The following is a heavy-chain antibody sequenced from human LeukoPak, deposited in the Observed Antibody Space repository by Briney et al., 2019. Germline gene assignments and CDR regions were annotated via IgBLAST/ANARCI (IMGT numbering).Heavy chain of an antibody. Sequence: SETLSLTCTVSGGSVSSGSYYWSWIRQPPGKGLEWIGYIYYSGSTNYNPSLKSRVTISVDTSKNQFSLKLSSVTAADTGVYYCASRAARGVDYWGQGTLVTVSS. CDR3: ASRAARGVDY. D-gene: IGHD6-6*01. J-gene: IGHJ4*02. CDR2: IYYSGST. CDR1: GGSVSSGSYY. V-gene: IGHV4-61*01.